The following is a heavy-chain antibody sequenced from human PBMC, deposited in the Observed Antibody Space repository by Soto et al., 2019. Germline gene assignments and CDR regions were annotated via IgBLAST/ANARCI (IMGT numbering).Heavy chain of an antibody. Sequence: GGSLRLSCAASGFTFSSYWMHWVRQAPGRGLVWVSRINSDGSSTSYADSVKGRFTISRDNAKNTLYLQMNSLRAEDTAVYYCARVYVVGATIDYWGQGTLVTVSS. V-gene: IGHV3-74*01. J-gene: IGHJ4*02. CDR3: ARVYVVGATIDY. CDR2: INSDGSST. D-gene: IGHD1-26*01. CDR1: GFTFSSYW.